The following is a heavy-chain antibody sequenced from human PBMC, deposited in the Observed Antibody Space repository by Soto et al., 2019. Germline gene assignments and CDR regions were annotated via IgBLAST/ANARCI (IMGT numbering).Heavy chain of an antibody. CDR1: GYSFSTYW. V-gene: IGHV5-51*07. CDR2: IYPGDSDT. J-gene: IGHJ5*02. D-gene: IGHD2-2*02. CDR3: AIRGYCSGTTFYKWFDP. Sequence: PGESLKISCQGSGYSFSTYWIAWVHQMPGKGLGWMGIIYPGDSDTRYSPSFQGQVTISADKSISTAYLQWGSLKASDTAMYYCAIRGYCSGTTFYKWFDPWGQGTLVTVSS.